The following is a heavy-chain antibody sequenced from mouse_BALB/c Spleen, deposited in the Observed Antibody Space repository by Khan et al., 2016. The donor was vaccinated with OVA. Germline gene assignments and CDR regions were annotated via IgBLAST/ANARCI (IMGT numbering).Heavy chain of an antibody. J-gene: IGHJ2*01. CDR1: GFSLSTSGLG. CDR2: IYWDDKK. CDR3: CRIRDWYLDY. Sequence: QVTLKESGPGILQPSQTLSLTCSFSGFSLSTSGLGVSWIRQPSGMGLQWLAHIYWDDKKRHNPSLKRRLTMSKGTSRSQVFIKITDVDTVDTATYYLCRIRDWYLDYWGQGTTLTVAS. V-gene: IGHV8-12*01. D-gene: IGHD3-3*01.